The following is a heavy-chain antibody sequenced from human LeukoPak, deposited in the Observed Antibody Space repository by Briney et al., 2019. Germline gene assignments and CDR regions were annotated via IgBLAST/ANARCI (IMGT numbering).Heavy chain of an antibody. CDR3: AKDSLALMVQDAFDI. V-gene: IGHV3-7*03. CDR2: IKEDGSEQ. J-gene: IGHJ3*02. CDR1: GFTLSHYW. Sequence: GGSLRLSCAASGFTLSHYWMSWVRQAPGKGLEWVANIKEDGSEQFYVDSVKGRFTISRDNSKNTLYLQMNSLRAEDTAVYYCAKDSLALMVQDAFDIWGQGTMVTVSS. D-gene: IGHD1-1*01.